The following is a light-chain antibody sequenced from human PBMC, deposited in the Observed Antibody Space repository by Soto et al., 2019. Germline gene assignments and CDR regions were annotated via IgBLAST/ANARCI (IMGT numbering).Light chain of an antibody. CDR1: QNITTF. CDR3: QQTSDFPFT. V-gene: IGKV1-39*01. CDR2: GAS. J-gene: IGKJ3*01. Sequence: DIQMTQSPSSLSASRGDRVTITCRASQNITTFLHWYHQKPGKAPKLLIYGASNLQSGVSSRFSASGSGTYFTLTITSLQPEDFASYYCQQTSDFPFTFGPGTTVDIK.